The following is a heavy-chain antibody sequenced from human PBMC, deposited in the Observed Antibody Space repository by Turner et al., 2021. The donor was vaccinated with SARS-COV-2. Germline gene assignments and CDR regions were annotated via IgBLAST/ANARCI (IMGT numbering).Heavy chain of an antibody. D-gene: IGHD5-18*01. V-gene: IGHV1-8*01. CDR2: MNPNSGNT. CDR1: GYTFSSYD. J-gene: IGHJ4*02. Sequence: QVQLVQSGAEVKQPGASVKVPCKASGYTFSSYDINWVRQATGQGLEWMGWMNPNSGNTCYVQKFQGRVTMTRNTSISTAYMELSSLRSEDTAVYYCARTFTAMVRVDYWGQGTLVTVSS. CDR3: ARTFTAMVRVDY.